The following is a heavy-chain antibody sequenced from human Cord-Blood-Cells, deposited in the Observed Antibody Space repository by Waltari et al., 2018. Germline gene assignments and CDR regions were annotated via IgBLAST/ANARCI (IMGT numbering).Heavy chain of an antibody. V-gene: IGHV1-2*06. CDR3: ARDRSDAFDI. Sequence: QVQLVQSGAEVKKPGASVKVSCKASGYTFTGYYMHWVRQAPGQGLEWRGRINPNSGDTNYAQKFQGRVTMTRDTSISTAYMELSRLRSDDTAVYYCARDRSDAFDIWGQGTMVTVSS. CDR1: GYTFTGYY. CDR2: INPNSGDT. J-gene: IGHJ3*02.